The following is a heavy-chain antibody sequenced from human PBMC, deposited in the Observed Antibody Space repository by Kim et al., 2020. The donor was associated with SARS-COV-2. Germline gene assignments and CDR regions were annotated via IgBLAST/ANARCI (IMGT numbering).Heavy chain of an antibody. CDR1: GFTFSSYA. J-gene: IGHJ4*02. Sequence: GGSLRLSCAASGFTFSSYAMSWVRQAPGKGLEWVSAISGSGGSTYYADSVKGRFTISRDNSKNTLYLQMNSLRAEDTAVYYCAKDPLVVVVAATIEWGQGTLVTVSS. D-gene: IGHD2-15*01. CDR3: AKDPLVVVVAATIE. CDR2: ISGSGGST. V-gene: IGHV3-23*01.